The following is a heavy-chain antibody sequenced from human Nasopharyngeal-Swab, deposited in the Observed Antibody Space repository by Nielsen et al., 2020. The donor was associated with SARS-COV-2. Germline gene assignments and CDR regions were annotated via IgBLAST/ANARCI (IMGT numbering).Heavy chain of an antibody. CDR3: AKDQDPYYYDNTNYNYDFYMDV. J-gene: IGHJ6*03. CDR1: VFTFSSSA. CDR2: IHSDGSIS. Sequence: GESLKISCTASVFTFSSSAMHWVRQAPGKGLEWVAFIHSDGSISHYADSVKGRFTISRDNSKNTLFLQLNSLRAEDTAVYYCAKDQDPYYYDNTNYNYDFYMDVWGKGTTVTVSS. V-gene: IGHV3-30*02. D-gene: IGHD3-22*01.